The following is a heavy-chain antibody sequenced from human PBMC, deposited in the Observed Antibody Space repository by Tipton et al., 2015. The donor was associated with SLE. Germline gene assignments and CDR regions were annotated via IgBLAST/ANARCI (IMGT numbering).Heavy chain of an antibody. J-gene: IGHJ2*01. CDR3: ARGVRIAVVKGWYFDL. CDR1: GDSLSNSF. Sequence: LRLSCTVSGDSLSNSFWSWFRQSAGKGLEWMGRFYPGGTTSYNPSFKSRVTMSADTSKNQLSLKLNSVTAADTAVYYCARGVRIAVVKGWYFDLWGRGTLVTVSS. V-gene: IGHV4-4*07. CDR2: FYPGGTT. D-gene: IGHD6-19*01.